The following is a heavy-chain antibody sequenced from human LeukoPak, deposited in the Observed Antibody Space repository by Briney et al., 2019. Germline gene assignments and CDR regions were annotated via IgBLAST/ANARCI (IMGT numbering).Heavy chain of an antibody. D-gene: IGHD6-13*01. CDR3: ARGRLAVAGTGFDY. J-gene: IGHJ4*02. Sequence: VASVKVSCKASGYTFTSYDINWVRQATGQGLEWMGWMNPNSGNTGYAQKFQGRVTMTRNTSISTAYMELSSLRSEDTAVYYCARGRLAVAGTGFDYWGQGTLVTVSS. V-gene: IGHV1-8*01. CDR2: MNPNSGNT. CDR1: GYTFTSYD.